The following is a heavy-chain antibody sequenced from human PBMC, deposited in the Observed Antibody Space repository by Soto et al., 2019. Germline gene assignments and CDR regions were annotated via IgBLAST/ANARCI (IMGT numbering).Heavy chain of an antibody. D-gene: IGHD2-21*01. CDR1: GYTFTDYY. V-gene: IGHV1-46*01. J-gene: IGHJ4*02. CDR3: VREARFVGVAFDS. Sequence: QVQLVQSGAEVNKPGASVKISCKSSGYTFTDYYMHWVRQAPGQGLGWLGMTNPLVGTTRYSQKFQDRVIMTWDTSTATIHMDLSSLRSDDTAIYYCVREARFVGVAFDSWGQGTLVSVSS. CDR2: TNPLVGTT.